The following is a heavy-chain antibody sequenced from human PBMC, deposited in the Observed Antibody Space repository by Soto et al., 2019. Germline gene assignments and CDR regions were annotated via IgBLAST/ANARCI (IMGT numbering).Heavy chain of an antibody. V-gene: IGHV1-2*04. D-gene: IGHD2-21*02. CDR1: GYTFTGYY. CDR3: ARGICGDGCSSWWFDS. J-gene: IGHJ5*01. CDR2: INPHSGGT. Sequence: VQLVQSGAEVKKPGASVKVSCKASGYTFTGYYMHWLRQAPGQGLEWMGWINPHSGGTNYAQNFQGWVTMTKDTSISTAYMELSRLGFDDTAVYYCARGICGDGCSSWWFDSWGQGTLVTVSS.